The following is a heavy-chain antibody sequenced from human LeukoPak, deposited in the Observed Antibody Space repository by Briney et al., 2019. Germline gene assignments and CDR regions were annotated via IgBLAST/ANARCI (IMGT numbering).Heavy chain of an antibody. J-gene: IGHJ6*03. CDR3: ARGRGEDYYYMDV. V-gene: IGHV3-23*01. CDR1: GFTFSSYG. Sequence: GGSLRLSCAASGFTFSSYGMSWVRQAPGKGLEWVSAISGSGGSTYYADSVKGRFTISRDNSKNRLYLQMNSPRAEDTAVYYCARGRGEDYYYMDVWGKGTTVTVSS. CDR2: ISGSGGST. D-gene: IGHD3-10*01.